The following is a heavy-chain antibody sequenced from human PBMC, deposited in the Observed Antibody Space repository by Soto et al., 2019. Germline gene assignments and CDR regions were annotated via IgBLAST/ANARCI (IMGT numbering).Heavy chain of an antibody. CDR3: ASKDYGSGNHKY. Sequence: GGSLRLSCAASGFTFSSYAMSWVRQAPGKGLEWVSAISGSGGSTYYADSVKGRFTISRDNAKNTLYLQVNSLRAEDTAVYYCASKDYGSGNHKYWGQGTLVNVPS. J-gene: IGHJ4*02. CDR2: ISGSGGST. D-gene: IGHD3-10*01. V-gene: IGHV3-23*01. CDR1: GFTFSSYA.